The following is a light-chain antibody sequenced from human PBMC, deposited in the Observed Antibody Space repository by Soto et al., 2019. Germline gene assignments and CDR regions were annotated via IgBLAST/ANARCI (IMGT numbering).Light chain of an antibody. J-gene: IGKJ1*01. Sequence: DTQMTPSPSSVSACVGDGDTITCRASQSISSYLGWYQQKPGQPPKLLIYWASTRESGVPDRFSGSGSGTDFTLTISSLQAEDVAVYYCQQYYSTPRTFGQGTKVDIK. CDR2: WAS. CDR3: QQYYSTPRT. V-gene: IGKV4-1*01. CDR1: QSISSY.